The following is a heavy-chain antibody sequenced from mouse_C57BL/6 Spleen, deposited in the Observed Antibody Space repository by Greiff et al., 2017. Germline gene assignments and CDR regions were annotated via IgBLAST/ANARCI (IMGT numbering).Heavy chain of an antibody. CDR1: GYTFTSYW. J-gene: IGHJ3*01. CDR3: ARDGGYDRAY. Sequence: QVQLQQPGAELVKPGASVKMSCKASGYTFTSYWITWVKQRPGQGLEWIGVIYPGSGSTNYNAKFKSKATLTVDTSSSTAYMQLSSLTSEDSAVYYCARDGGYDRAYWGQGTLVTVSA. CDR2: IYPGSGST. D-gene: IGHD2-3*01. V-gene: IGHV1-55*01.